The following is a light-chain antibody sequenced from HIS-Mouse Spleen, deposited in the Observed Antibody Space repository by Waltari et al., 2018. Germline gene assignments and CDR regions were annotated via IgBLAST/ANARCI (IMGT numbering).Light chain of an antibody. J-gene: IGLJ3*02. V-gene: IGLV2-14*01. CDR3: SSYTSSSTWV. Sequence: QSALTQPASVSGSPGQSITISCTGTSSDVGGYNYVSWYQQHPGKAPKRMIYEVSNRPSGVSNRSSGSKSGNTASLTISGLQAEDEADYYCSSYTSSSTWVFGGGTKLTVL. CDR1: SSDVGGYNY. CDR2: EVS.